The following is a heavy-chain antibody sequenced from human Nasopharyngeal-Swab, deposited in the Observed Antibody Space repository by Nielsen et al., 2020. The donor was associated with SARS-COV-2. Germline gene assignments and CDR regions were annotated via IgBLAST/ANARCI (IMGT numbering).Heavy chain of an antibody. J-gene: IGHJ6*02. CDR1: GGSISSSSYY. V-gene: IGHV4-39*07. CDR3: ARVGERGYSYGYANDYYYYYGMDV. CDR2: IYYSGST. Sequence: SETLSLTCTVSGGSISSSSYYWGWIRQPPGKGLEWIGSIYYSGSTYYNPSLKSRVTISVDTSKNQFSLKLSSVTAADTAVYYCARVGERGYSYGYANDYYYYYGMDVWGQGTTVTVSS. D-gene: IGHD5-18*01.